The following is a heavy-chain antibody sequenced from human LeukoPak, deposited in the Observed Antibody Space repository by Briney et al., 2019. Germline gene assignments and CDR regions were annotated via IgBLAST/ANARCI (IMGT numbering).Heavy chain of an antibody. CDR2: IYTSGST. D-gene: IGHD6-6*01. Sequence: SQTLSLTCTVSGGSISSGSYYWSWIRQPAGKGLEWIGRIYTSGSTNYNPSLKSRVTISVDTSKNQFSLKQSSVTAADTAVYYCARSPSIAARSYYYYHYMDVWGKGTTVTVSS. CDR3: ARSPSIAARSYYYYHYMDV. J-gene: IGHJ6*03. V-gene: IGHV4-61*02. CDR1: GGSISSGSYY.